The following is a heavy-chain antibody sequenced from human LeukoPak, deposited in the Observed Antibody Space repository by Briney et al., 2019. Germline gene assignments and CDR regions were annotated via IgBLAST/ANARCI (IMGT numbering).Heavy chain of an antibody. Sequence: PSETLSLTCTVSGGSISSHYWSWIRQPPGKGLEWIGYIYYSGSTNYNPSLKSRVTISVDTSKNQFSLKLSSVTAADTAVYYCARDHYYDSSGYYDYWGQGTLVTASS. CDR2: IYYSGST. D-gene: IGHD3-22*01. CDR1: GGSISSHY. CDR3: ARDHYYDSSGYYDY. J-gene: IGHJ4*02. V-gene: IGHV4-59*11.